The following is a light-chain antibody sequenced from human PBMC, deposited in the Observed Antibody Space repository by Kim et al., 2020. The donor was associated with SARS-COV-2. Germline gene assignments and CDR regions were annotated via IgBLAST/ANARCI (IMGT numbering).Light chain of an antibody. V-gene: IGKV3-20*01. CDR1: QSISSNN. Sequence: SPGERATPSCRASQSISSNNLAWYQQKPGQAPRLLIFGASGKATGIPDRFSGSGSGTDFTLTISGLEPEDSAVYYCHQFGSVPDTFGGGTKVEIK. CDR2: GAS. J-gene: IGKJ4*01. CDR3: HQFGSVPDT.